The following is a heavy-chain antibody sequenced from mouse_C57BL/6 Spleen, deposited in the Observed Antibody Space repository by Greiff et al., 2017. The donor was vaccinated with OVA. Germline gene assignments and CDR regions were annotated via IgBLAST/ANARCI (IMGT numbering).Heavy chain of an antibody. CDR2: IDPANGNT. Sequence: VQLQQSVAELVRPGASVKLSCTASGFNIKNTSMHWVKQRPEQGLEWIGRIDPANGNTKYAPKFQGKATITADTSSNTAYLQLSSLTSEDTAIYYCARRITTVVATGDYWGQGTTLTVSS. CDR3: ARRITTVVATGDY. V-gene: IGHV14-3*01. D-gene: IGHD1-1*01. CDR1: GFNIKNTS. J-gene: IGHJ2*01.